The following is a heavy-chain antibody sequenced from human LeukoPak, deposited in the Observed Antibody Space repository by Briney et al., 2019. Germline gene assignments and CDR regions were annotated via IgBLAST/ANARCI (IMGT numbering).Heavy chain of an antibody. CDR2: IYHSGST. CDR1: GGSISSGGYS. CDR3: ARTSIAARRANAFDI. Sequence: SETLSLTCAVSGGSISSGGYSWSWIRQPPGKGLEWIGYIYHSGSTYYNPSLKSRVTISVDRSENQFSLKLSSVTAADTAVYYCARTSIAARRANAFDIWGQGTMATVSS. J-gene: IGHJ3*02. D-gene: IGHD6-6*01. V-gene: IGHV4-30-2*01.